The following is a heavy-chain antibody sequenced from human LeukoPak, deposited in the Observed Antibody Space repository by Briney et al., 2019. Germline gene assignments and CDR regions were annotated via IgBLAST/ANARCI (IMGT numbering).Heavy chain of an antibody. CDR1: GGSISSSSYY. D-gene: IGHD4-17*01. CDR3: ASQSTVTGHDY. J-gene: IGHJ4*02. CDR2: VNHSGST. Sequence: SETLSLTCTVSGGSISSSSYYWGWIRQPPGKGLEWIGEVNHSGSTNYNPSLKSRVTISVDTSKNQFSLQLSSVTAADTAVYYCASQSTVTGHDYWGQGTLVTVSS. V-gene: IGHV4-39*07.